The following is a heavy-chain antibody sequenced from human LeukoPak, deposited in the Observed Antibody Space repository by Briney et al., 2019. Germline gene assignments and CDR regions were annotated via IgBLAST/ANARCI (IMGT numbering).Heavy chain of an antibody. Sequence: KPGGSLRLSCAASGFTFSSYSMNWVRQAPGKGLEWVSSISSSSSYIYYADSVKGRFTISRDNAKNSLYLQMNSLRAEDTAVYYCARVWEWEPQPSLSDAFDIWGQGTMGTVSS. D-gene: IGHD1-26*01. V-gene: IGHV3-21*01. J-gene: IGHJ3*02. CDR1: GFTFSSYS. CDR2: ISSSSSYI. CDR3: ARVWEWEPQPSLSDAFDI.